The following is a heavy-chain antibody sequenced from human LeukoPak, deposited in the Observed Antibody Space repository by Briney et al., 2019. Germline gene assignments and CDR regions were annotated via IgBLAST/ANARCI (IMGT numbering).Heavy chain of an antibody. D-gene: IGHD2-15*01. Sequence: GRSLRLSCAAFGLTFSSYTMHWVRQAPGEGLEYVSAVSIKGGMTYYANSVKGRFVISRDNSKNTLYLQRSSLPANDMAVYYCARRCCSGDRCQPWPNNAAFDVWGQGTMVTVSS. CDR1: GLTFSSYT. J-gene: IGHJ3*01. V-gene: IGHV3-64*01. CDR3: ARRCCSGDRCQPWPNNAAFDV. CDR2: VSIKGGMT.